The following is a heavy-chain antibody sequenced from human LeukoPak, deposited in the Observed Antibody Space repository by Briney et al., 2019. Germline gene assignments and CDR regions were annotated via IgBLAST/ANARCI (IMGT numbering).Heavy chain of an antibody. J-gene: IGHJ4*02. V-gene: IGHV3-23*01. CDR2: ISGSGGRT. CDR1: GFTFSSYG. D-gene: IGHD3-10*01. Sequence: GGSLRLSCAASGFTFSSYGMTWVRQAPGKGLEWVSGISGSGGRTDYADSVKGRFTISRDNAKNTLYLQMNSLRAEDTAVYYCAKASGGSGSYSKYYFDYWGQGTLVTVSS. CDR3: AKASGGSGSYSKYYFDY.